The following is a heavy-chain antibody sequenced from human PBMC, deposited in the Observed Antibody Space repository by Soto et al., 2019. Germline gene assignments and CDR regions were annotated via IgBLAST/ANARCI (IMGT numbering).Heavy chain of an antibody. CDR3: ARAEGYCSGGSCYPDAFDI. D-gene: IGHD2-15*01. V-gene: IGHV3-30-3*01. CDR1: GFTFSSYA. CDR2: ISYDGSNK. J-gene: IGHJ3*02. Sequence: QVQLVESGGGVVQPGRSLRLSCAASGFTFSSYAMHWVRQAPGKGLEWVAVISYDGSNKYYADSVKGRFTISRDNSKNTLYMPMNSLRDEDTAVYYCARAEGYCSGGSCYPDAFDIWGQGTMVTVSS.